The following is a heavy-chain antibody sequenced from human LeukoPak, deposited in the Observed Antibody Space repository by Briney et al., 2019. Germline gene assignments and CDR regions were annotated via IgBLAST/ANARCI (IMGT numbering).Heavy chain of an antibody. CDR3: ARYDSNSYSYFDY. J-gene: IGHJ4*02. CDR2: ISSSSSYI. D-gene: IGHD6-6*01. Sequence: GGSLRLSCAASGFTFSSYSMNWVRQAPGKGLEWVSSISSSSSYIYYADSVKGRFTISRDNAKNSLYLQMNSLRAEDTAVYYCARYDSNSYSYFDYWGQGTLVTVSS. CDR1: GFTFSSYS. V-gene: IGHV3-21*01.